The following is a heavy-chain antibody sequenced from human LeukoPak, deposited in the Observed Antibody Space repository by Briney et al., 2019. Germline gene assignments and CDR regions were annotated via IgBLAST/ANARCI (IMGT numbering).Heavy chain of an antibody. CDR1: GGSLSDYY. CDR3: ARGPTMAQEYYFDY. V-gene: IGHV4-34*01. D-gene: IGHD3-10*01. CDR2: ISHRGRT. J-gene: IGHJ4*02. Sequence: SETLSLTCAVYGGSLSDYYWSWIRQSPGKGLEWIGEISHRGRTYYNLSLKSRVTISIDTSKNQFSLKVNSVTAADTAVYYCARGPTMAQEYYFDYWGQGTLVTVSS.